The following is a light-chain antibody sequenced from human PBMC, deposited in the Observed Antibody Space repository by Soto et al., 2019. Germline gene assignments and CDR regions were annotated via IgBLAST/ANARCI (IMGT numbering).Light chain of an antibody. Sequence: QSALTQPASVSGSPGQSITISCTGTTSDVGGYNYVSWYQQHPGKVPKLLIHEVSNRPSGVSNRFSGSKSGNTASLTISGLQAEDEADYYCCSYAGSSTYVFGTGTKVTVL. CDR1: TSDVGGYNY. V-gene: IGLV2-23*02. CDR3: CSYAGSSTYV. CDR2: EVS. J-gene: IGLJ1*01.